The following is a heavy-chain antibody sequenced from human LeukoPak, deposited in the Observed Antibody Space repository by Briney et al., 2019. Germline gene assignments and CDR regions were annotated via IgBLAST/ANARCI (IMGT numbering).Heavy chain of an antibody. D-gene: IGHD6-19*01. CDR3: ARDFGFGSA. CDR2: IFTSGTT. V-gene: IGHV4-4*07. J-gene: IGHJ5*02. CDR1: GGSISSYY. Sequence: SSETLSLTCTVSGGSISSYYWSWIRQPPGKGLEWIGRIFTSGTTEYNPSLKSRVTMSVDTSKNQFSLKLTSVTAADTAVYYCARDFGFGSAWGQGALVTVSS.